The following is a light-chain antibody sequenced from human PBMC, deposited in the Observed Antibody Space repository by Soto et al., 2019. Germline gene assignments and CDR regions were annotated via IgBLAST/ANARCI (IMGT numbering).Light chain of an antibody. Sequence: QSVLTQPASVSGSPGQSITISCTGTSSDVGGYNYVSWYQQNPGKAPKLMIYEVSNRPSGVSNRFSGSKSGDMASLAISGLQAADEADYYCSSYTINRTYVFGTGTKVTVL. CDR1: SSDVGGYNY. CDR3: SSYTINRTYV. V-gene: IGLV2-14*01. CDR2: EVS. J-gene: IGLJ1*01.